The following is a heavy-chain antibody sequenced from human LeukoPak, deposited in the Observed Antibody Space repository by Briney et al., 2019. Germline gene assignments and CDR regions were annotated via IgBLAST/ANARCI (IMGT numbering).Heavy chain of an antibody. V-gene: IGHV3-23*01. J-gene: IGHJ4*02. CDR1: GFTFSSYA. D-gene: IGHD3-3*01. CDR2: ISGSGGST. CDR3: AKAPGGGYYDFWSGYLDY. Sequence: GGSLRLSCAASGFTFSSYAMSWVRQAPGKGLEWVSAISGSGGSTYYADSVKGRFTISRDNSKNTLYLQMNSLRAEDTAVYYCAKAPGGGYYDFWSGYLDYWGQGTLVTVSS.